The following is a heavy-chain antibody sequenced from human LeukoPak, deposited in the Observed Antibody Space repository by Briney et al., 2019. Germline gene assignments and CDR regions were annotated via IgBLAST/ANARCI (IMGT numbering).Heavy chain of an antibody. CDR1: GFTFSNYA. J-gene: IGHJ4*02. V-gene: IGHV3-23*01. CDR2: ISGSGGGT. CDR3: ARAFPYFDY. Sequence: GGSLRLSCAASGFTFSNYAMSWVRQAPGKGLEWVSAISGSGGGTYYADSVKGRFTISRDTSKNTLYLQMNSLRDEDTAVYYCARAFPYFDYWGQGTLVTVSS.